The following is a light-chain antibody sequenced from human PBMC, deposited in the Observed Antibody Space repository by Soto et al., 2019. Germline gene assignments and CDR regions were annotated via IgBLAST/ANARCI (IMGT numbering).Light chain of an antibody. Sequence: ELVMTQSPATLSVTPGESVTLXXRSSQSVYSNLAWYRQKPGQAPRIXIFGASIGATGIPDRFSGSGSGTDFTLTISRLEPEDFVVYHCQQYGDLPPTFGQGTKVDIK. CDR2: GAS. CDR1: QSVYSN. CDR3: QQYGDLPPT. J-gene: IGKJ1*01. V-gene: IGKV3-20*01.